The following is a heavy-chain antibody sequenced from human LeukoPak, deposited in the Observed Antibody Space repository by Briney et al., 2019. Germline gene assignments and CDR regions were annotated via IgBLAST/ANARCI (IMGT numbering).Heavy chain of an antibody. D-gene: IGHD2-2*01. CDR3: AKSGSVPPDY. CDR2: ISDSGDRI. CDR1: GFTFTIYA. V-gene: IGHV3-23*01. J-gene: IGHJ4*02. Sequence: GGSLRLSCAASGFTFTIYAMGWGRQSPGKGVGWVSSISDSGDRIYYADSVKARSTISRDNSRNTLYLKVNSLRVEETAVYYCAKSGSVPPDYWGQGNPVTASS.